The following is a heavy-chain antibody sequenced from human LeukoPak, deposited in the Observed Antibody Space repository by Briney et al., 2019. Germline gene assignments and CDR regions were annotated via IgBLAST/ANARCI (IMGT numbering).Heavy chain of an antibody. CDR3: ARVRFAGPQAFDI. Sequence: GGSLRLSCAASTFTLSSYTMNWVRQAPGKGLEWVSSISSSSTYINYADSVKGRFTISRDNAKNSMALQMNSLRAEDTAVYYCARVRFAGPQAFDIWGQGTMVTVAS. J-gene: IGHJ3*02. D-gene: IGHD4/OR15-4a*01. CDR2: ISSSSTYI. CDR1: TFTLSSYT. V-gene: IGHV3-21*01.